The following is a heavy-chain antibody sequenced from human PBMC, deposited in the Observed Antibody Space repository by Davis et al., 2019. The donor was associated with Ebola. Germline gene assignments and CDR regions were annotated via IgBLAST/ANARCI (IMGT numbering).Heavy chain of an antibody. D-gene: IGHD4-17*01. CDR3: ARDRVVTTVTTPTNWFDP. CDR1: CYTFTSYG. V-gene: IGHV1-18*01. Sequence: ASVKVSCKASCYTFTSYGISWVRQVPGQGLEWMGWISAYNGNTNYAQKLQGRVTMTTDTSTSTAYMELRSLRSDNTAVYYCARDRVVTTVTTPTNWFDPWGQGTLVTVSS. J-gene: IGHJ5*02. CDR2: ISAYNGNT.